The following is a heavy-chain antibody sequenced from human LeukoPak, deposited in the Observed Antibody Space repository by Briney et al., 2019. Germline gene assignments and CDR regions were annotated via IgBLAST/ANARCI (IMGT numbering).Heavy chain of an antibody. CDR2: IFSGGST. CDR1: GFTVSSHY. Sequence: PGGSLRLSCAASGFTVSSHYVSWVRQTPGKGLEWVSVIFSGGSTYYADSVKGRFTISRDNSKNTLYLQMNSLRAEDTAVYYCARDPGGPHTVKWDAFDIWGQGTMVTVSS. CDR3: ARDPGGPHTVKWDAFDI. V-gene: IGHV3-53*01. D-gene: IGHD2-2*02. J-gene: IGHJ3*02.